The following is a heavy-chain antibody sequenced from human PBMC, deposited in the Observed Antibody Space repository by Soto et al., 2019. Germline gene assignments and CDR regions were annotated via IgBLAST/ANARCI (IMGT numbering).Heavy chain of an antibody. V-gene: IGHV5-51*01. CDR2: IYPGDSDT. J-gene: IGHJ4*02. CDR1: GYSFTSYW. Sequence: PGESLKISCKGSGYSFTSYWIGWVRQMPGKGLEWMGIIYPGDSDTRYSPSFQGQVTISADKSISTAYLQWSSLKASDTAMYYCASDVGRSHRSGGSSYFNYGGQGPLVTVPS. D-gene: IGHD6-19*01. CDR3: ASDVGRSHRSGGSSYFNY.